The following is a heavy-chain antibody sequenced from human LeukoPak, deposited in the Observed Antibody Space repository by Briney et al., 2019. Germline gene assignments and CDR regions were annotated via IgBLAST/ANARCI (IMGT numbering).Heavy chain of an antibody. J-gene: IGHJ4*02. CDR3: AKGGWLDY. V-gene: IGHV3-23*01. Sequence: PGGSLRLSCAASGFSFSTYDMSWVRQAPGKGLEWVSVMRGSGGNTFYADSVKGRFIISRDNSKNTLFLQMNSLRAEDTALYYCAKGGWLDYWGRGTLVTVSS. D-gene: IGHD2-15*01. CDR1: GFSFSTYD. CDR2: MRGSGGNT.